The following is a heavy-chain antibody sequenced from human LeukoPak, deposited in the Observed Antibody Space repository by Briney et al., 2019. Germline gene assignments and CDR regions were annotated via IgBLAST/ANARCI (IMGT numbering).Heavy chain of an antibody. CDR2: IYHSGST. J-gene: IGHJ6*02. CDR1: GGSFSGYY. V-gene: IGHV4-59*01. CDR3: ASNNPGIAVAGTRRDYYYYGMDV. D-gene: IGHD6-19*01. Sequence: SETLSLTCAVYGGSFSGYYWSWIRQPPGKGLEWIGYIYHSGSTSYNPSLKSRVTISVDTSKNQFSLRLTSLTAADTAVYYCASNNPGIAVAGTRRDYYYYGMDVWGQGTTVTVSS.